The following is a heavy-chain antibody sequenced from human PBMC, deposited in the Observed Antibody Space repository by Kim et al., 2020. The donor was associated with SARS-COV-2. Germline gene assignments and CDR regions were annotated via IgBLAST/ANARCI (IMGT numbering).Heavy chain of an antibody. D-gene: IGHD3-10*02. CDR3: ARETGSVTMSCFDY. V-gene: IGHV4-31*02. J-gene: IGHJ4*02. Sequence: NPSLQRRVTISVDTSKDPFSLKLSSVTAADTAVYYCARETGSVTMSCFDYWGQGALVTVSS.